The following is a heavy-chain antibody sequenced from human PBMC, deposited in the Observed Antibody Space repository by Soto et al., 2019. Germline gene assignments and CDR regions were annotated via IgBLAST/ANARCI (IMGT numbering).Heavy chain of an antibody. Sequence: GGSLRLSCAASGFTFSSYGMHWVRQAPGKGLEWVAVISYDGSNKYYADSVKGRFTISRDNSKNTLYLQMNSLRAEDTAVYYCAKGGGTHILLVTATDPDFDYWGQGTLVTVSS. V-gene: IGHV3-30*18. J-gene: IGHJ4*02. D-gene: IGHD2-21*02. CDR2: ISYDGSNK. CDR1: GFTFSSYG. CDR3: AKGGGTHILLVTATDPDFDY.